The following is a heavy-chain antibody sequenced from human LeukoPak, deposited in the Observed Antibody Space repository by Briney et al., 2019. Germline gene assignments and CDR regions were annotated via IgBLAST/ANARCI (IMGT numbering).Heavy chain of an antibody. CDR1: GGSITGYY. D-gene: IGHD6-6*01. Sequence: SETLSLTCTVSGGSITGYYWSWIRQPPGKGLEWIGYIYYSGSTNYDPSLKSRDTMSVDTPKNQFSLKLSSVTAADTAVYYCARLTGEQLATVNNRYHYIAVWGKGTAVTVSS. J-gene: IGHJ6*03. CDR2: IYYSGST. V-gene: IGHV4-59*08. CDR3: ARLTGEQLATVNNRYHYIAV.